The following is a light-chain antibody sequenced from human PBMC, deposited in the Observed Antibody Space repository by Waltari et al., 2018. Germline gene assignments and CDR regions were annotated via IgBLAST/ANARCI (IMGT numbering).Light chain of an antibody. V-gene: IGLV2-14*03. Sequence: QSALTQPASVSASPGPSITISCTGTSGDVGGYDYVSWYQQHPGKAPQLIIYDVNKRPSGVSHRFSASKSGNTASLTIFGRQAEDEADYYCISYTSATTYVVVGGGTKLTVL. CDR2: DVN. CDR1: SGDVGGYDY. CDR3: ISYTSATTYVV. J-gene: IGLJ2*01.